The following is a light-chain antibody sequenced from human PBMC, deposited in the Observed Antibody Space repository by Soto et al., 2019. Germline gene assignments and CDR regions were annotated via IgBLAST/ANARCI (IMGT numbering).Light chain of an antibody. V-gene: IGKV3-20*01. J-gene: IGKJ1*01. CDR1: QSVSSSH. Sequence: ELVLPQSPVTLSLSPGDRATFSCRASQSVSSSHLAWYQQKPGQAPRLLIYSASSRATGIPDRFSGSGSGTDFTLTISRLEPEDFAVYYCQRYGGFGQGTKVDIK. CDR2: SAS. CDR3: QRYGG.